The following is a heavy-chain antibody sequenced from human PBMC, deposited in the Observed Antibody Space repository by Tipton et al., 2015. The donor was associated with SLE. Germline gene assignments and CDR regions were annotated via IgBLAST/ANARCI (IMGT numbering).Heavy chain of an antibody. Sequence: TLSLTCTVSGGSLRSYYWTWIRQPPGKGLEWIGSIHYSGTPYYSPSLKSRITISVDTSKNQFSLKMTSVTAADTAVYYCARRSTTPYFDFWGQGRLVTVSS. CDR1: GGSLRSYY. CDR3: ARRSTTPYFDF. V-gene: IGHV4-39*07. D-gene: IGHD1-14*01. J-gene: IGHJ4*02. CDR2: IHYSGTP.